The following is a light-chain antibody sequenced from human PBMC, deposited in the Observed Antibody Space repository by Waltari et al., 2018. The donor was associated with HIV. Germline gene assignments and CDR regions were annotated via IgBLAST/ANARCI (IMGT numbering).Light chain of an antibody. V-gene: IGLV1-47*01. J-gene: IGLJ2*01. CDR3: AAWGNSLSLL. CDR2: RNI. Sequence: QSVLTQPLSASGTPGQRVAIPCCGSSTNIGSNYVYWYQQLLGTAPKLLLYRNIQRPSGVPDRFSGSKSGTSASLAISGLRSEDEADYYCAAWGNSLSLLFGGGTKLTVL. CDR1: STNIGSNY.